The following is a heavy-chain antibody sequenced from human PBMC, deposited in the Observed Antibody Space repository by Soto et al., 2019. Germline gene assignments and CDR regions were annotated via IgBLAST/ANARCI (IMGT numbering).Heavy chain of an antibody. Sequence: QVQLQESGPGLVKPSQTLSLTCTVSGGSISSGGYYWSWIRQHPGKGLEWIGYIYYSGGTYYNPSLQSRFTIAVDTSKNHFSLKLSSVTAADTAVYYCARSGYSYGPNPLLYWGQGTLVTVSS. D-gene: IGHD5-18*01. V-gene: IGHV4-31*03. CDR3: ARSGYSYGPNPLLY. J-gene: IGHJ4*02. CDR2: IYYSGGT. CDR1: GGSISSGGYY.